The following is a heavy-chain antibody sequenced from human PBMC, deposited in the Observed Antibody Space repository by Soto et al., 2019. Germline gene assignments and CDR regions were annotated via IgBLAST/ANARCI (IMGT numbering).Heavy chain of an antibody. CDR1: GFIFSTYA. CDR3: AKDHFIGNGVFDGFDV. CDR2: ISYDGSNK. J-gene: IGHJ3*01. D-gene: IGHD2-8*01. V-gene: IGHV3-30-3*01. Sequence: GGSLRLSCAASGFIFSTYAVHWVRQAPGKGLEWVAVISYDGSNKYYADTVKGRFTISRDNSKNMLFLQMNRLSADDTAVYYCAKDHFIGNGVFDGFDVWGQGTMVTVSS.